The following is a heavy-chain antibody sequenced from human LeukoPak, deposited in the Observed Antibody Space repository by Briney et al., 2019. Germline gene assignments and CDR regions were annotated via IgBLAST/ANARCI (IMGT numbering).Heavy chain of an antibody. CDR1: GFTFDDYT. V-gene: IGHV3-43*01. CDR2: ISWEGTTT. J-gene: IGHJ4*02. D-gene: IGHD3-10*01. Sequence: PGGSLRLSCAASGFTFDDYTMHWVRQAPGKGLEWVSLISWEGTTTYYADSVKGRFTISRDNSKNSLHLQMNSLRTEDTAVYYCAKVGHYHDFDYWGQGTLVTVSS. CDR3: AKVGHYHDFDY.